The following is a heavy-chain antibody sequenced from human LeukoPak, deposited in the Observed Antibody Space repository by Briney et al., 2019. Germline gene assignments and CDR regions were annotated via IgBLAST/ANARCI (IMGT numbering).Heavy chain of an antibody. CDR2: IYPGDFDT. V-gene: IGHV5-51*01. CDR3: ARLGGVLAPFDP. J-gene: IGHJ5*02. D-gene: IGHD3-10*01. CDR1: GSIFTSYW. Sequence: GASLQISCKGSGSIFTSYWIGLVRPLPGKGLEWMGIIYPGDFDTKYSPSFQGQVTFSADRSISTAYLQWSSLKASDTAMYYCARLGGVLAPFDPWGQGTLVTVPS.